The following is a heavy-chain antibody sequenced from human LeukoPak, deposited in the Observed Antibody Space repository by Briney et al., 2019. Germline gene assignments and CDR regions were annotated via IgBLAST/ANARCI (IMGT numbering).Heavy chain of an antibody. CDR3: AKGLRSSGYSLFDY. CDR2: LSGSGDTT. V-gene: IGHV3-23*01. Sequence: PGGSRRLSCAASGFTFSSYAMNWVRQAPGKGLEWVSALSGSGDTTYYADSVKGRFTISRDNSKDTLYLQMNSLRAEDTTVYYCAKGLRSSGYSLFDYWGQGTLVTVSS. J-gene: IGHJ4*02. D-gene: IGHD3-22*01. CDR1: GFTFSSYA.